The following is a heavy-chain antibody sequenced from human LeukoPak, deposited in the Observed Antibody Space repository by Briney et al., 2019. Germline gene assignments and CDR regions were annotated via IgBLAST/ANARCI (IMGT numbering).Heavy chain of an antibody. J-gene: IGHJ3*02. V-gene: IGHV3-21*01. D-gene: IGHD3-9*01. CDR1: GFTFSSYT. CDR2: ITSSGTYT. Sequence: PGGSLRLSCAVSGFTFSSYTINWARQAPGKAMEWVSSITSSGTYTFYADSVKGRFTISRDNAKNSLYLQMDSLGPEDTAVYYCARDHHDILTGPLNAFDIWGQGTMVTVSS. CDR3: ARDHHDILTGPLNAFDI.